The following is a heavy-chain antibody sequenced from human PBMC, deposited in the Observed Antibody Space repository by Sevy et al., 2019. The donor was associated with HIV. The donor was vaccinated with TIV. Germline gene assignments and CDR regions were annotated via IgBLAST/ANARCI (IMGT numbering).Heavy chain of an antibody. CDR2: ISGSDGTT. V-gene: IGHV3-11*01. CDR1: GFTFSDYY. CDR3: ARDHVKDGDLGDYYYFAMDV. D-gene: IGHD4-17*01. Sequence: GGSLRIACAASGFTFSDYYMSWIRQAPGKGLEWISYISGSDGTTYYADSVKGRFTISRDNAKKLLNLQMSSLRAEDTAVYYCARDHVKDGDLGDYYYFAMDVWGQGTTVTVSS. J-gene: IGHJ6*02.